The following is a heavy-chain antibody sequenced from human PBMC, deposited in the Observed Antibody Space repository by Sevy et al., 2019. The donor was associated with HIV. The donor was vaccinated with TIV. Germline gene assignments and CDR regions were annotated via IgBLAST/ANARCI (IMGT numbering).Heavy chain of an antibody. CDR1: GYTFSRYY. CDR2: MNPNNGDT. CDR3: ARVGHFIGNSEVFDF. D-gene: IGHD1-26*01. Sequence: ASVKVSCQTSGYTFSRYYINWVRQTSGQGLEWMGWMNPNNGDTGSALKFQGRLTMTRTTSISTAYMELRSLRAEEMGVYFCARVGHFIGNSEVFDFWGQGTRVTVSS. V-gene: IGHV1-8*01. J-gene: IGHJ4*02.